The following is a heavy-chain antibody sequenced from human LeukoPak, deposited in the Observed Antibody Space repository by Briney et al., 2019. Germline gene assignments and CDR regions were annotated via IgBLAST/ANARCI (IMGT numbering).Heavy chain of an antibody. J-gene: IGHJ4*02. CDR3: ARGGVAAKYYFDF. V-gene: IGHV4-59*11. CDR2: IYYSGAT. D-gene: IGHD3-10*01. CDR1: GGSISPLY. Sequence: SETLSVTRILPGGSISPLYWSWIPQPLGKGLEFIGYIYYSGATNYTPSLTSRVTLSVDTSKNQFSLKLSSVTAADTAVYYCARGGVAAKYYFDFWGQGTLVTVSS.